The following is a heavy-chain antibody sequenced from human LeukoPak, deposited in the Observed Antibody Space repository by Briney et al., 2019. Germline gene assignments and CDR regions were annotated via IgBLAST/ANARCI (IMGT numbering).Heavy chain of an antibody. CDR2: IDHSGST. D-gene: IGHD1-26*01. J-gene: IGHJ4*02. CDR1: GYSISSVYF. V-gene: IGHV4-38-2*01. CDR3: AGNGGYGKSDY. Sequence: SETLSLTCAVSGYSISSVYFWGWLRRPPGKGLEWIGTIDHSGSTYYNPSLKSRVTMSVDTSKNQFSLNLSSVTAADTAFYYCAGNGGYGKSDYWGQGTLVTVSS.